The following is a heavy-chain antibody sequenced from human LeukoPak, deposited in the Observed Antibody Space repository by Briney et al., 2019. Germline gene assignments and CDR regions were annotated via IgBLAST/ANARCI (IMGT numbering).Heavy chain of an antibody. D-gene: IGHD3-22*01. CDR3: ARPPPYYYDSSGYAN. CDR1: GGTFSSYA. J-gene: IGHJ4*02. V-gene: IGHV1-2*02. Sequence: GASVKVSCKASGGTFSSYAISWVRQAPGQGLEWMGWINPNSGGTNYAQKFQGRVTMTRDTSISTAYMELSRLRSDDTAVYYCARPPPYYYDSSGYANWGQGTLVTVSS. CDR2: INPNSGGT.